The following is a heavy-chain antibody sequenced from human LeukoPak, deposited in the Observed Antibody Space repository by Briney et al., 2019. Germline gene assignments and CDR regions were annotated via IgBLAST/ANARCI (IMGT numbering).Heavy chain of an antibody. J-gene: IGHJ6*02. CDR3: ARGVWYCSSTSCYTGTYYYYGMDV. Sequence: SETLSLTCTVSGGSISSYYWSWIRQPPGKGLEWNGYIYYSGSTNYNPSLKSRVTISVDTSKNQFSLKLSSVTAADTAVYYCARGVWYCSSTSCYTGTYYYYGMDVWGQGTTVTVSS. V-gene: IGHV4-59*01. D-gene: IGHD2-2*02. CDR2: IYYSGST. CDR1: GGSISSYY.